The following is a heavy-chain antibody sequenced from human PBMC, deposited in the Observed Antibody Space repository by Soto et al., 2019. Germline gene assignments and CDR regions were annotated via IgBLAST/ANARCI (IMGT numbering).Heavy chain of an antibody. J-gene: IGHJ4*02. D-gene: IGHD4-17*01. CDR1: GFTFSGSA. CDR3: TMTTVTTWGY. CDR2: IRSKANSYAT. Sequence: EVQLVESGGGLVQPGGSLKLSCAASGFTFSGSAMHWDRQASGKGLEWVGRIRSKANSYATAYAASVKGRFTISRDDSKNTAYLQMNSLKTEDTAVYYCTMTTVTTWGYWGQGTLVTVSS. V-gene: IGHV3-73*01.